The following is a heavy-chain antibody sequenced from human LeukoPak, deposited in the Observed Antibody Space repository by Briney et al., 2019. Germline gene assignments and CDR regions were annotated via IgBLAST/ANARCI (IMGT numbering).Heavy chain of an antibody. CDR3: ARVSTADWFDP. V-gene: IGHV4-59*01. Sequence: SETLSLTCTVSGGSISSYYWSWIRQPPGKGLEWIGYIYYSGSTNYNPSLKSRVTISVDTSKNQFSLKLSSVTAADTAVYYCARVSTADWFDPWGQGTLVTVSS. J-gene: IGHJ5*02. CDR2: IYYSGST. CDR1: GGSISSYY. D-gene: IGHD6-13*01.